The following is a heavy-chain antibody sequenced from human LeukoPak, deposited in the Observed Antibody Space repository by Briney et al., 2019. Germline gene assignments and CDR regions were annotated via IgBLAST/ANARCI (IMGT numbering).Heavy chain of an antibody. CDR3: ARGVHGYSYGYVPWELYSYMDV. CDR1: GGSFSGNY. Sequence: SETLSLTCAVYGGSFSGNYWSWIRQPAGKGLEWMGHFHTSGHTSYNPSLKSRVTISVDTSKNQFSLKMNSVTAADTAVYYCARGVHGYSYGYVPWELYSYMDVWGKGTTVSISS. J-gene: IGHJ6*03. CDR2: FHTSGHT. V-gene: IGHV4-59*10. D-gene: IGHD5-18*01.